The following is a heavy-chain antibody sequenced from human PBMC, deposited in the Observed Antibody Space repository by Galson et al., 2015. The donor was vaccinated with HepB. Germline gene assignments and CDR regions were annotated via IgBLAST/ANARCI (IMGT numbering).Heavy chain of an antibody. CDR2: IIPIFGTA. J-gene: IGHJ6*02. CDR3: ARVGATKGGDYYYYGMDV. CDR1: GGTFSSYA. D-gene: IGHD1-26*01. Sequence: SVKVSCKASGGTFSSYAISWVRQAPGQGLEWMGGIIPIFGTANYAQKFQGRVTITADKSTSTAYMELSSLRSEDTAVYYCARVGATKGGDYYYYGMDVWGQGTTVTVSS. V-gene: IGHV1-69*06.